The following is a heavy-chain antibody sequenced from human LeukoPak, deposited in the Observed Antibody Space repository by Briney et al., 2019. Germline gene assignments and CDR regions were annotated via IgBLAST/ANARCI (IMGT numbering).Heavy chain of an antibody. V-gene: IGHV4-59*01. J-gene: IGHJ4*02. CDR2: IYYSGST. Sequence: PSETLSLTCTVSGGSISSYYWSWIRQPPGKELEWIGYIYYSGSTNYNASLTNRVTISVDTSKNQFSLKLSSVTAADTAVYYCAREVGYCSGGSCYSYFDYWGQGTLVTVSS. CDR3: AREVGYCSGGSCYSYFDY. D-gene: IGHD2-15*01. CDR1: GGSISSYY.